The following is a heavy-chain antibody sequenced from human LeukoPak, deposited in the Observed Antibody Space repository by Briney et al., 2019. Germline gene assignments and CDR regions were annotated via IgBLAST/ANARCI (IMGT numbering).Heavy chain of an antibody. J-gene: IGHJ4*02. D-gene: IGHD5-18*01. CDR1: GYTFTRHY. CDR2: INPTGTSS. Sequence: ASVKVSCKSSGYTFTRHYLHWVRQAPGQGLEWVGLINPTGTSSWSAQKFQGRVTITADESTSTVYMELSSLRSDDTAIYYCAFEGYNYGYNWGQGTLVTVSS. V-gene: IGHV1-46*01. CDR3: AFEGYNYGYN.